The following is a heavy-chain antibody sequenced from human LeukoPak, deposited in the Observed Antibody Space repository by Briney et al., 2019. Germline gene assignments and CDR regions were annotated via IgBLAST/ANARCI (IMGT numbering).Heavy chain of an antibody. Sequence: GGSLRLSCAASGFTFSSYGMHWVRQAPGKGLEWVAVIWYDGSNKYYADSVKGRFTISRDNSKNTLYLQMNSLRAEDTAVYYCARDLNPPYYYDSSGSIGYWGQGTLVTVSS. D-gene: IGHD3-22*01. CDR1: GFTFSSYG. CDR3: ARDLNPPYYYDSSGSIGY. J-gene: IGHJ4*02. CDR2: IWYDGSNK. V-gene: IGHV3-33*01.